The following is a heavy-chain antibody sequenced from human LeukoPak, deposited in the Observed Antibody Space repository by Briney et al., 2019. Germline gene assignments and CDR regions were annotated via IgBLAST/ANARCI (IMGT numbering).Heavy chain of an antibody. CDR1: GGSISSGGYS. V-gene: IGHV4-30-2*01. CDR3: ARGSRCSSTSCYGPPDY. CDR2: IYHSGST. J-gene: IGHJ4*02. D-gene: IGHD2-2*01. Sequence: SETLSLTCALSGGSISSGGYSWSWIRQPPGKGLEWIGYIYHSGSTYYNLSLKSRVTISVDRSKNQFSLKLSSVTAADTAVYYCARGSRCSSTSCYGPPDYWGQGTLVTVSS.